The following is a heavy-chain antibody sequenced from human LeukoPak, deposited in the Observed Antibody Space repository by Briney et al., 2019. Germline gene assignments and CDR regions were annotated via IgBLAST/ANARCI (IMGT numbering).Heavy chain of an antibody. CDR3: ARDPDYGDERSFDY. CDR1: GFTFSSYG. D-gene: IGHD4-17*01. Sequence: GRSLRLSCAASGFTFSSYGMHWVRQAPGKGLEWVAVIWYDGSNKYYADPVKGRFTISRDNSKNTLYLQMNSLRAEDTAVYYCARDPDYGDERSFDYWGQGTLVTVSS. CDR2: IWYDGSNK. V-gene: IGHV3-33*01. J-gene: IGHJ4*02.